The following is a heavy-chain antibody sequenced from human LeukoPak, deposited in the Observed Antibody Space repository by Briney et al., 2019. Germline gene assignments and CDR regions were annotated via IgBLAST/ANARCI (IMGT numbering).Heavy chain of an antibody. Sequence: GGSLRLSCTASGFTFGDYAMTWVRQAPGKGLEWVGFIASETYGGTAEYAASVKGRFTISRDDSKSIAYLQMNRLKTEDTAVYYCTRDQTPYYWGQGTLVTVSS. CDR1: GFTFGDYA. CDR3: TRDQTPYY. V-gene: IGHV3-49*04. J-gene: IGHJ4*02. CDR2: IASETYGGTA.